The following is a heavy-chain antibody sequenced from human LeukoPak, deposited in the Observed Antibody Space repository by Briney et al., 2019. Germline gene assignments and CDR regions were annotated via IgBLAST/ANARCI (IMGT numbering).Heavy chain of an antibody. V-gene: IGHV3-30-3*01. CDR3: ARGRDSSSWFDAFDI. Sequence: GGSLRLSCAASGITFSSYAMHWVRQAPGKGLEWVAVISYDGSNKYYADSVKGRFTISRDNSKNTLYLQMNSLRAEDTAVYYCARGRDSSSWFDAFDIWGQGTMVTVSS. J-gene: IGHJ3*02. CDR1: GITFSSYA. D-gene: IGHD6-13*01. CDR2: ISYDGSNK.